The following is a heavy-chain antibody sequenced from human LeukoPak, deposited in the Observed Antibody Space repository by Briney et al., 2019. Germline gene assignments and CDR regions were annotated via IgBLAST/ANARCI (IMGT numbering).Heavy chain of an antibody. Sequence: SETLSLTCAVCGGSFSGYYWSWIRQPPGKGLEWIGEINHSGSTNYNPSLKSRVTISVDTSKNQFSLKLSSVTAADTAVYYCAIVVGSDAFDIWGQGTMVTVSS. CDR2: INHSGST. CDR3: AIVVGSDAFDI. V-gene: IGHV4-34*01. D-gene: IGHD1-26*01. J-gene: IGHJ3*02. CDR1: GGSFSGYY.